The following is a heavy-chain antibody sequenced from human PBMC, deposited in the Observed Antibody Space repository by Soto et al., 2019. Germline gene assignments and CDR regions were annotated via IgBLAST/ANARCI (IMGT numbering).Heavy chain of an antibody. CDR1: GFTVDDYA. CDR3: VKDESINWYSGHFRH. Sequence: EVQLVESGGGLVQPGRSLRLSCAASGFTVDDYAMHWVRQVPGKGLEWVSGINWNSGSIGDGDSVKGRFAISRDNAKNSLHLQMNSLSAEDTAFYYCVKDESINWYSGHFRHWGQGTLVTVSS. J-gene: IGHJ1*01. CDR2: INWNSGSI. V-gene: IGHV3-9*01. D-gene: IGHD6-13*01.